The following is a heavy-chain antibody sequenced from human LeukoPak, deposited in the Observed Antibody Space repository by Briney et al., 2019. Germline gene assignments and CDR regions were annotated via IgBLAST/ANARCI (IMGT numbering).Heavy chain of an antibody. CDR1: GFIFDDYG. Sequence: GGSLRLSCAASGFIFDDYGMSWVRQAPGKGLEWVSSINWNGGSTGYADSVKGRFTISRDNSKNTLYLQMNSLRAEDTAVYYCAKDRLLYRYDYWGQGTLVTVSS. CDR3: AKDRLLYRYDY. J-gene: IGHJ4*02. V-gene: IGHV3-20*04. D-gene: IGHD2-2*02. CDR2: INWNGGST.